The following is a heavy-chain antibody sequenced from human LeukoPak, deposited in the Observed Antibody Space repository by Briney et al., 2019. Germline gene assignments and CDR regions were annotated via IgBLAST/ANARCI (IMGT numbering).Heavy chain of an antibody. CDR2: VYYSGKT. V-gene: IGHV4-39*01. CDR3: ARQGYADCSPRPFDY. J-gene: IGHJ4*02. Sequence: SETLSLTCTVSGGSISNSGYYWVWIRQPPGKGLEWIVSVYYSGKTNYNPSLKNLVTISVDTSKNQFSLKLRSVTAADTAVFYCARQGYADCSPRPFDYWGQGTLVTVSS. CDR1: GGSISNSGYY. D-gene: IGHD2-21*02.